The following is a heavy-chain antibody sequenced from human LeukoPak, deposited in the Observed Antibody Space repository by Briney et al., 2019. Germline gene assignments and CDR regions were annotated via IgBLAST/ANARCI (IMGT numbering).Heavy chain of an antibody. CDR1: GYTFTSYD. V-gene: IGHV1-8*03. D-gene: IGHD3-22*01. Sequence: ASVKVSCKASGYTFTSYDINWVRQATGQGLEWMGWMNPNSGNTVYAQKFQGRVTITRNTSISTAYMELSSLRSEDTAVYYCARLGGGYYDGSLDYWGQGTLVTVSS. J-gene: IGHJ4*02. CDR3: ARLGGGYYDGSLDY. CDR2: MNPNSGNT.